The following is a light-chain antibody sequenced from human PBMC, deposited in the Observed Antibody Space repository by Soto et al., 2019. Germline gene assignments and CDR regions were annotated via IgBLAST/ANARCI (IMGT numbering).Light chain of an antibody. CDR3: QSYDSSLSGSYV. CDR2: GNS. Sequence: QSVLTQPPSVSGATGQRVTISCIGSSSNIGAGYDVHWYQQLPGTAPKLLIYGNSNRPSGVPDRFSGSKSGTSASLAITGLQAEDEADHYCQSYDSSLSGSYVFGTGTKVTVL. CDR1: SSNIGAGYD. V-gene: IGLV1-40*01. J-gene: IGLJ1*01.